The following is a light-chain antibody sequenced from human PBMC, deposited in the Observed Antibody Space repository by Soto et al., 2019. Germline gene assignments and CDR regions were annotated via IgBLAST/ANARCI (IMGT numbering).Light chain of an antibody. CDR2: AAS. V-gene: IGKV3-20*01. J-gene: IGKJ2*01. CDR3: RLYGTSPPVYT. Sequence: ESVLTQSPGTLSLSPGERAALSCRASQSVSSSYLAWYQQKSGQAPRLLIYAASTMATGIPDRFSGSGSGTDFPLTIRSLEPEDSPVYFWRLYGTSPPVYTFGQAAKREIK. CDR1: QSVSSSY.